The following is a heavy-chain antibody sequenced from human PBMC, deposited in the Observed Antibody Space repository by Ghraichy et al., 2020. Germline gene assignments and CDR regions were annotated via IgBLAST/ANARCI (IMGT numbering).Heavy chain of an antibody. V-gene: IGHV3-74*01. CDR1: GFTFSSYW. CDR2: INSDGSST. J-gene: IGHJ4*02. Sequence: GGSLRLSCAASGFTFSSYWMHWVRQAPGKGLVWVSRINSDGSSTSYADSVKGRFTISRYNAKNTLYLQMNSLRAEDTAVYYCAREGDELELPYWGQGTLVTVSS. D-gene: IGHD1-7*01. CDR3: AREGDELELPY.